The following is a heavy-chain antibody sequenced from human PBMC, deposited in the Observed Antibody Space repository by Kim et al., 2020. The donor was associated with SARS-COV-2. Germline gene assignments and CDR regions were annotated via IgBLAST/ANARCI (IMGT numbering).Heavy chain of an antibody. D-gene: IGHD3-10*01. CDR2: ISAYNGNT. V-gene: IGHV1-18*01. CDR3: ARWREGSGSYYRKGYYYYYMDV. CDR1: GYTFTSYG. J-gene: IGHJ6*03. Sequence: ASVKVSCKASGYTFTSYGISWVRQAPGQGLEWMGWISAYNGNTNYAQKLQGRVTMTTDTSTSTAYMELRSLRSDDTAVYYCARWREGSGSYYRKGYYYYYMDVWGKGTTVTVSS.